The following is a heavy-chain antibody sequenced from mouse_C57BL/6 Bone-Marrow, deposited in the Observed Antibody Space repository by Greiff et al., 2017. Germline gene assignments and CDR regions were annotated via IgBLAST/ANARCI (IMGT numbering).Heavy chain of an antibody. Sequence: QVQLQQPGAELVKPGASVKLSCKASGYTFTSYWMQWVKQRPGQGLEWIGEIDPSDSYTNYNQKFEGKATLTVDTSSSTAYMQLSSLTSEDSAVYYCARLAPFYGSSDDWYFDVWGTGTTVTVSS. D-gene: IGHD1-1*01. CDR3: ARLAPFYGSSDDWYFDV. J-gene: IGHJ1*03. CDR2: IDPSDSYT. CDR1: GYTFTSYW. V-gene: IGHV1-50*01.